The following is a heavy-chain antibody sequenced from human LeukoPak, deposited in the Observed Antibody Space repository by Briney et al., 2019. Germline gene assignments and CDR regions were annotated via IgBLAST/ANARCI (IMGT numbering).Heavy chain of an antibody. J-gene: IGHJ5*02. CDR2: INPYTGGT. CDR1: GFTFSTYG. CDR3: ARLGVGVPAIIGWFDP. Sequence: GGSLRLSCAASGFTFSTYGMHWVRQAPGQGLEWMGWINPYTGGTNYTQKFQGRVTMTRDTSISTAYMELSRLRSDDTAVYYCARLGVGVPAIIGWFDPWGQGTLVTVSS. D-gene: IGHD2-2*01. V-gene: IGHV1-2*02.